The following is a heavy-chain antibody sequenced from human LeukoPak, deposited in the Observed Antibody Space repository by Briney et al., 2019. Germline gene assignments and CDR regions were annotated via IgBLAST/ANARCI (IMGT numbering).Heavy chain of an antibody. CDR3: ARRERQSAIYYYFDY. J-gene: IGHJ4*02. V-gene: IGHV3-48*02. CDR1: GFTFTRYG. Sequence: PGGSLRLSCAASGFTFTRYGMVWVRQAPGKGLEWVSYISGSTSAVYYADSVRGRFTISRDNAKNSLYLQMNSLRDDDTAVYYCARRERQSAIYYYFDYWGQGTLVTVSS. CDR2: ISGSTSAV. D-gene: IGHD1-26*01.